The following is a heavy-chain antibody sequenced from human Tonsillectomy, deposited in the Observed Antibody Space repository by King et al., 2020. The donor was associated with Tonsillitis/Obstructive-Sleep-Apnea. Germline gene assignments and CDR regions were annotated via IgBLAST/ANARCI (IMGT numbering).Heavy chain of an antibody. CDR2: INPNSGGT. J-gene: IGHJ6*03. CDR3: ARQPSRWYYMDV. V-gene: IGHV1-2*06. D-gene: IGHD6-13*01. CDR1: GYTFTDYF. Sequence: QLVQSGAEVKKPEASVKVSCKASGYTFTDYFIHWVRQAPGQGLEWMGQINPNSGGTDYAQKFQGRVTMTRDTSISPAYMELSSLRSDHTAVYYCARQPSRWYYMDVWGKGTTVTVS.